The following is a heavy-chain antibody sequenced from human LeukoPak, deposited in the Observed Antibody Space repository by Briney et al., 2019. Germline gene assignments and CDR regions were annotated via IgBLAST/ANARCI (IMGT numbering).Heavy chain of an antibody. CDR2: IGSSGSTI. Sequence: PGGSLRLSCAASGFIFSTYEMNWVRQAPGKGLEWVSYIGSSGSTIYYADSVKGRFTISRDNAKNSLYLQMNSLRAEDTAVYYCARVGYYYDSSGYVYYYYYMDVWGKGTTVTISS. V-gene: IGHV3-48*03. J-gene: IGHJ6*03. D-gene: IGHD3-22*01. CDR3: ARVGYYYDSSGYVYYYYYMDV. CDR1: GFIFSTYE.